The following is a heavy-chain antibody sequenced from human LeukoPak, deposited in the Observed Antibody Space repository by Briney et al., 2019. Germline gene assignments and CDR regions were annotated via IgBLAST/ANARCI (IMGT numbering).Heavy chain of an antibody. Sequence: PGGSLRLSCAASGFTFSSYEMNWVRQAPGKGLEWVSYISSSGSTIYYADSVKGRFTISRDNAKDTLYLQMNSLRAEDTAVYFCARPPENTYTYTLDYWSQGTLVTVSS. CDR3: ARPPENTYTYTLDY. V-gene: IGHV3-48*03. CDR2: ISSSGSTI. J-gene: IGHJ4*02. CDR1: GFTFSSYE. D-gene: IGHD3-16*01.